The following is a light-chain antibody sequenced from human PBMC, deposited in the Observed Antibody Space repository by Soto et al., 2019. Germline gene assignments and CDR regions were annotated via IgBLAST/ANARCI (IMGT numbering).Light chain of an antibody. J-gene: IGLJ2*01. Sequence: QSALTQPASVSGSPGQSITISCTGTTSDIGRYKYVSWYQHHPGKAPKVVIYEVSNRPSGISNRFSGSKSGNTASMTISGLQAEDEAHYYCSSYTTSSTLVFGGGTQLTVL. V-gene: IGLV2-14*01. CDR1: TSDIGRYKY. CDR2: EVS. CDR3: SSYTTSSTLV.